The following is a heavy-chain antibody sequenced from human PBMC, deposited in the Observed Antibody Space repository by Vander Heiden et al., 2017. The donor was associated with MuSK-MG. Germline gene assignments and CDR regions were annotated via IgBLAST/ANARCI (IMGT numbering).Heavy chain of an antibody. V-gene: IGHV4-39*01. CDR3: ASRYDFWSGLDP. CDR1: GGSISSSSYY. D-gene: IGHD3-3*01. Sequence: GLVKPSETLSLTCTVSGGSISSSSYYWGWIRQPPGKGLEWIGSIYYSGSTYYNPSLKSRVTISVDTSKNQFSLKLSSVTAADTAVYYCASRYDFWSGLDPWGQGTLVTVSS. J-gene: IGHJ5*02. CDR2: IYYSGST.